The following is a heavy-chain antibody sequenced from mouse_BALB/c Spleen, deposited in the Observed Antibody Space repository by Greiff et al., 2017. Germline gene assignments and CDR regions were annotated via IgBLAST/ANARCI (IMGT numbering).Heavy chain of an antibody. CDR1: GFSLTSYG. CDR3: APYGNYDAMDY. D-gene: IGHD2-10*02. V-gene: IGHV2-2*02. CDR2: IWRGGST. Sequence: QVQLKQSGPGLVQPSQSLSITCTVSGFSLTSYGVHWVRQSPGKGLEWLGVIWRGGSTDYNAAFISRLSISKDNSKSQVFFKMNSLQANDTAIYYCAPYGNYDAMDYWGQGTSVTVSS. J-gene: IGHJ4*01.